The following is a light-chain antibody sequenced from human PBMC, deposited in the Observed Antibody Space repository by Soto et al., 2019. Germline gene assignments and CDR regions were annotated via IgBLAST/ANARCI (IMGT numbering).Light chain of an antibody. J-gene: IGKJ4*01. CDR2: GAS. Sequence: IVLTQSPDTLSLSPGESATLSCRASHNVTGRFLAWYHHKPGQSPRLLLYGASNRATGIPERFSGDGSGTDFTLTISSLLSEDFAVYYCHQYYKWPLTFGGGTKVDIK. CDR3: HQYYKWPLT. V-gene: IGKV3-20*01. CDR1: HNVTGRF.